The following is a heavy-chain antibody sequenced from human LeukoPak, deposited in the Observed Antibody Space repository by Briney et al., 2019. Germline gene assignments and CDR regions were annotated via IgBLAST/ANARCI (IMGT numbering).Heavy chain of an antibody. CDR2: IHSSGST. V-gene: IGHV4-4*07. CDR1: GGSINTYY. Sequence: SETLSLTCTVSGGSINTYYWSWIRQPAGKGLEWIGHIHSSGSTNHNSSLKSRLTMSVDTSKNQFSLKMTSVTAADPAVYYCARGHTSGWSFFDYWGQGTLVTVSS. J-gene: IGHJ4*02. CDR3: ARGHTSGWSFFDY. D-gene: IGHD6-19*01.